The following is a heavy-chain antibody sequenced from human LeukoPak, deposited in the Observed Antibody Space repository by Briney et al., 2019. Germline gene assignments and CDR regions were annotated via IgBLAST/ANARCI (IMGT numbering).Heavy chain of an antibody. CDR3: AREVATANGRVFDY. Sequence: SETLPLTCSVSSGSISSYYWSWIRQPAGKGLEWIGRIITSGSTNYNPSLKSRVTMSVDTSKNQFSLKLDSMTAADTAVYYCAREVATANGRVFDYWGQGTLVTVSP. V-gene: IGHV4-4*07. CDR1: SGSISSYY. J-gene: IGHJ4*02. D-gene: IGHD5-12*01. CDR2: IITSGST.